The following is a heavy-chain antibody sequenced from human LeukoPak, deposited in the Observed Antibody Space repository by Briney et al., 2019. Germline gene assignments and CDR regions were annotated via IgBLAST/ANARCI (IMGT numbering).Heavy chain of an antibody. Sequence: GGSLRLSCAASGFTVSSNYMSWVCQAPGKGLEWVSVIYSGGSTYYADSVKGRFTISRDNSKNTLYLQMNSLRAEDTAVYYCARDRIAAAGTMGDYWGQGTLVTVSS. V-gene: IGHV3-66*01. CDR1: GFTVSSNY. D-gene: IGHD6-13*01. CDR2: IYSGGST. CDR3: ARDRIAAAGTMGDY. J-gene: IGHJ4*02.